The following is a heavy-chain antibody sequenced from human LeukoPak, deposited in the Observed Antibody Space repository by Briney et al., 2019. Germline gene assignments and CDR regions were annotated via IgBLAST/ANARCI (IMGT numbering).Heavy chain of an antibody. J-gene: IGHJ4*02. V-gene: IGHV3-74*01. CDR1: GFTFRSHW. Sequence: PGGSLRLSCEASGFTFRSHWMHWVRQAPGKGLMWVSRINSDGSIISSADSVKGRFTISRDNSKNTLYLQMNSLRAEDTAVYYCAKGRDIVVVPAAFYWGQGTLVTVSS. D-gene: IGHD2-2*01. CDR3: AKGRDIVVVPAAFY. CDR2: INSDGSII.